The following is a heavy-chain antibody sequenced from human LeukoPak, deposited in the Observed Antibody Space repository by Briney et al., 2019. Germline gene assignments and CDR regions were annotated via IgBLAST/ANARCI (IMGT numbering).Heavy chain of an antibody. V-gene: IGHV3-7*03. J-gene: IGHJ4*02. Sequence: QPGGSLRLSCAASGFTFSIYWMSWVRQAPGKGLEWVANIKEDGSEKYYVDSVKGRFTISRDNAKNSLYLQMNSLRAEDTAVYYCARDSVSSGWSSDTYYFDYWGQGTLVTVSS. CDR1: GFTFSIYW. CDR2: IKEDGSEK. D-gene: IGHD6-19*01. CDR3: ARDSVSSGWSSDTYYFDY.